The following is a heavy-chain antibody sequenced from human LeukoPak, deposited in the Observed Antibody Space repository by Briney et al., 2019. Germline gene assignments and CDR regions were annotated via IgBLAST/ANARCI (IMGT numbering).Heavy chain of an antibody. V-gene: IGHV4-59*12. CDR3: ARDRLSLGAFDI. J-gene: IGHJ3*02. D-gene: IGHD7-27*01. Sequence: SETLSLTCTVSGGSISSYHWSWIRQPPGKGLEWIGSIYHSESTNYNPSLKSRVTISLDTSKNQFSLRLSSLTAADTAVYYCARDRLSLGAFDIWGQGTMVTVSS. CDR1: GGSISSYH. CDR2: IYHSEST.